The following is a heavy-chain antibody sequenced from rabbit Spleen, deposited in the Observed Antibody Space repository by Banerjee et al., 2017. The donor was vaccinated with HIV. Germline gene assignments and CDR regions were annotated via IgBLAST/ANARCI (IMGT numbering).Heavy chain of an antibody. Sequence: QEQLEESGGGLVQPEGSLTLTCTASGVSFSSNWICWVRQAPGKGSEWIACIDTNDGDTDYANWPKGRFTISKTSSTTVTLQMTSLTAADTATYFCARNYVNAFDPWGPGTLVTVS. CDR3: ARNYVNAFDP. CDR2: IDTNDGDT. D-gene: IGHD1-1*01. CDR1: GVSFSSNW. J-gene: IGHJ2*01. V-gene: IGHV1S45*01.